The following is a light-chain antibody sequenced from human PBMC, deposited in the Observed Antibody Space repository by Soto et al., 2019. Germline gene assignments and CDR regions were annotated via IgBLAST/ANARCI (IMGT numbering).Light chain of an antibody. J-gene: IGKJ4*01. CDR1: QSVSSSY. CDR3: QQYGDSPLT. Sequence: ENVLTQSPGTLSLSPGERATLSCRASQSVSSSYLAWYQQKPGQTPRLLIYHASNRATGIPDRFSGSGSGTDFTLTISRLEPEDVAVYYCQQYGDSPLTFGGGTKVEIK. CDR2: HAS. V-gene: IGKV3-20*01.